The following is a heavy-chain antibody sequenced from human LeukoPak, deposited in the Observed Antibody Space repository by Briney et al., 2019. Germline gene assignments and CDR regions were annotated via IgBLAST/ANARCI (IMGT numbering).Heavy chain of an antibody. CDR3: ARAAGVDIAVAGDFDY. CDR2: ISAYNGNT. Sequence: ASVKVSCKASGYTFTSYGISWVRQAPGQGLEWMGWISAYNGNTNYAQKLQGRVTMTTDTSTSTAYMELRSLRSDDTAVYYCARAAGVDIAVAGDFDYWGQGTVVAVSS. V-gene: IGHV1-18*01. CDR1: GYTFTSYG. D-gene: IGHD6-19*01. J-gene: IGHJ4*02.